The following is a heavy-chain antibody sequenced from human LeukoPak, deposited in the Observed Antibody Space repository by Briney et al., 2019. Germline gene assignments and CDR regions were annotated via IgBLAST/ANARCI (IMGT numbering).Heavy chain of an antibody. CDR3: ASKQWLVRDWFDP. CDR2: IYYSGST. J-gene: IGHJ5*02. D-gene: IGHD6-19*01. Sequence: SETLSLTCTVSGGSISSSSYYWGWIRQPPGKGLEWIGNIYYSGSTYNNPSLKSRVTISVDTSKNQFSLKLSSVTAADTAVYYCASKQWLVRDWFDPWGQGTLVTVSS. V-gene: IGHV4-39*01. CDR1: GGSISSSSYY.